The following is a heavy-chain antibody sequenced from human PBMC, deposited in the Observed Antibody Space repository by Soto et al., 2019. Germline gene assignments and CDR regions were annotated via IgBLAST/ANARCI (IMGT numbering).Heavy chain of an antibody. Sequence: SQTLSLTCAISGDSVSSNSAAWNWIRQSPSRGLEWLGRTYYRSKWYNDYAVSVKSRITINPDTSKNQFSLQLNSVTPEDTAVYYCARWPLDLWTGINWFDPWGQGTLVTVSS. CDR1: GDSVSSNSAA. CDR3: ARWPLDLWTGINWFDP. D-gene: IGHD1-1*01. J-gene: IGHJ5*02. CDR2: TYYRSKWYN. V-gene: IGHV6-1*01.